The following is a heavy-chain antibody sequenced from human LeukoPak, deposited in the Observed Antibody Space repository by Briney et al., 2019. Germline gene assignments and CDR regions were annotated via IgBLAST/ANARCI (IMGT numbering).Heavy chain of an antibody. Sequence: ASETLSLTCTVSGGSVRSSSYCWGCIRQPPGKGLEWIGSIYYTGSTYYNPSLKSRVTISVDTSKNQFSLRLTSVTAADTAVYYCARTTGSFYFYYYMDVWGKGTTVTVSS. CDR3: ARTTGSFYFYYYMDV. CDR1: GGSVRSSSYC. D-gene: IGHD1-26*01. V-gene: IGHV4-39*07. CDR2: IYYTGST. J-gene: IGHJ6*03.